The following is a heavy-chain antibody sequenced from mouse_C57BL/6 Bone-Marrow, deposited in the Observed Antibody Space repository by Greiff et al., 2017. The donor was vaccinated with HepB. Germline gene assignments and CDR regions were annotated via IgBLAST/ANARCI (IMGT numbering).Heavy chain of an antibody. CDR1: GYTFTSYW. CDR3: ARVSMGWTFAY. V-gene: IGHV1-64*01. J-gene: IGHJ3*01. Sequence: QVQLQQPGAELVKPGASVKLSCKASGYTFTSYWMHWVKQRPGQGLEWIGMIHPNSGSTNYNEKFKSKATLTVDKSSSTAYMQLSSLTSEDSAVYYCARVSMGWTFAYWGQGTLVTVSA. D-gene: IGHD2-10*02. CDR2: IHPNSGST.